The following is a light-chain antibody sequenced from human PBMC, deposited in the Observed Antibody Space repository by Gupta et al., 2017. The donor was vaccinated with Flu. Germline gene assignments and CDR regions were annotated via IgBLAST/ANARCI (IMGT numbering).Light chain of an antibody. J-gene: IGKJ2*03. Sequence: EIVLTQSPGTLSLSPGERATLSCRASQSVSSSYLAWYQQKPGQAPRLLIYGASSRATGIPDRFSGSGSGTDFTLTISRREPEDFAVYYWQQDGSSHSFDQGTKLEIK. CDR1: QSVSSSY. CDR2: GAS. V-gene: IGKV3-20*01. CDR3: QQDGSSHS.